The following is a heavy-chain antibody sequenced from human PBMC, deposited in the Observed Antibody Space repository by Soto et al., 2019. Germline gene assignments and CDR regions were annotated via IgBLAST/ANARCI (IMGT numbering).Heavy chain of an antibody. Sequence: QITLRESGPTRVQPTQTLMLTCTFSGFSLTTRPVGVAWIRQPPGKALEWLAVIYWDDDKRYNPSLQSRLTIAKDASKNQVVRTMAYMDPVDTATYFCAHRGDMNGNWDPGYLDQWGHGNLVIVSS. CDR3: AHRGDMNGNWDPGYLDQ. J-gene: IGHJ4*01. CDR2: IYWDDDK. CDR1: GFSLTTRPVG. D-gene: IGHD2-8*01. V-gene: IGHV2-5*02.